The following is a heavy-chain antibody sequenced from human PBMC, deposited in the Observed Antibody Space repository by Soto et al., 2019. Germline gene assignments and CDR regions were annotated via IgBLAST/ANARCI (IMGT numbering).Heavy chain of an antibody. V-gene: IGHV4-59*08. J-gene: IGHJ4*02. Sequence: SESQSLACIVPGGSIRKYYWSWIRQPPGKGLEWIGYIYYSGSTNYNPSLKSRVTISVDTSKNQFSLKLSAVTAADTAVYYCARRYSDCFDFWGQGTLVTVSS. D-gene: IGHD4-4*01. CDR3: ARRYSDCFDF. CDR2: IYYSGST. CDR1: GGSIRKYY.